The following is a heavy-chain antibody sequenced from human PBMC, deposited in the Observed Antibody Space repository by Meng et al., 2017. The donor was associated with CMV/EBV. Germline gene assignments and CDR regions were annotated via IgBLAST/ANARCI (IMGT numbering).Heavy chain of an antibody. J-gene: IGHJ4*02. D-gene: IGHD6-13*01. Sequence: VQLVGSGGGVVQPGRSLRLSCVASGFTFSSYAMHWVRQAPGKGLEWVAVISYDGSNKYYADSVKGRLTISRDNSKNTLYLQMNSLRAEDTAVYYCAELQPVRGGFGYWGQGTLVTVSS. CDR2: ISYDGSNK. CDR3: AELQPVRGGFGY. CDR1: GFTFSSYA. V-gene: IGHV3-30-3*01.